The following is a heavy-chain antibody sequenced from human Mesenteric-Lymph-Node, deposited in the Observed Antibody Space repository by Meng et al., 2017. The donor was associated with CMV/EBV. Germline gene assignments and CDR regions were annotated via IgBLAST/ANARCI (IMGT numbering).Heavy chain of an antibody. Sequence: ASVNVSCKASGYIFASYGISWVRQAPGQGLEWMGWISTYSGDTKYAQKVQGRVSMTTDKSTSTANMELRSLRPDDTAVYYCARGVAGSVINGMDVWGQGTTVTVSS. CDR2: ISTYSGDT. D-gene: IGHD3-3*01. V-gene: IGHV1-18*01. CDR3: ARGVAGSVINGMDV. J-gene: IGHJ6*02. CDR1: GYIFASYG.